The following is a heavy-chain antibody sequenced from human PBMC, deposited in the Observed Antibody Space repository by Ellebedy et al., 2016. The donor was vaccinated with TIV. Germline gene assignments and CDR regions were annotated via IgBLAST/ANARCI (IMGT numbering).Heavy chain of an antibody. D-gene: IGHD2-15*01. CDR3: AADSVVGPSASWYFDL. Sequence: AASVQVSCKASGFTFTKSAVQWVRQARGQRLEWVGWIVVGSGNTHYAKQFQERVTITSDMSTRTAYMELSSLRSEDTAVYYCAADSVVGPSASWYFDLWGRGTLVTVSS. CDR2: IVVGSGNT. J-gene: IGHJ2*01. CDR1: GFTFTKSA. V-gene: IGHV1-58*01.